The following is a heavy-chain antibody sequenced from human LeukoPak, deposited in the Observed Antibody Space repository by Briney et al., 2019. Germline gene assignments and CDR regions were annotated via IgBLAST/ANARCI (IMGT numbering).Heavy chain of an antibody. CDR3: ARVCGGSCYLGDDAFDI. J-gene: IGHJ3*02. CDR2: ISGSGGST. Sequence: GGSLRLSCAASGYTFSSYAMSWVRQAPGKGLEWVSAISGSGGSTYYADSVKGRFTISRDNSKNTLYLQMNSLRAEDTAVYYCARVCGGSCYLGDDAFDIWGQGTMVTVSS. CDR1: GYTFSSYA. D-gene: IGHD2-15*01. V-gene: IGHV3-23*01.